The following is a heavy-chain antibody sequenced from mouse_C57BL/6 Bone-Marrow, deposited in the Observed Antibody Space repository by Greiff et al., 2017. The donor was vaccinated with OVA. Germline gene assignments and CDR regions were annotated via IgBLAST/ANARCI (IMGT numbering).Heavy chain of an antibody. CDR2: IYPSDSET. J-gene: IGHJ2*01. CDR1: GYTFTSYW. CDR3: ASAAYYSPFDY. V-gene: IGHV1-61*01. Sequence: VQLQQPGAELVRPGSSVKLSCKASGYTFTSYWMDWVKQRPGQGLEWIGNIYPSDSETHYNQKFKDKATLTVDKSSSTAYMQLSSLTSEDSAVYYCASAAYYSPFDYWGQGTTLTVSS. D-gene: IGHD2-12*01.